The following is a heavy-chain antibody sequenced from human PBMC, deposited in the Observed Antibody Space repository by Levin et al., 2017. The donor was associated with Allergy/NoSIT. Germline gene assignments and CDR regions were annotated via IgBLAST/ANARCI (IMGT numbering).Heavy chain of an antibody. CDR2: LYYSVTT. D-gene: IGHD2/OR15-2a*01. J-gene: IGHJ4*02. V-gene: IGHV4-39*01. CDR3: ARHAVYGGPDY. CDR1: GGSISSSHYY. Sequence: ASETLSLTCTVSGGSISSSHYYWGWIRQPPGKGLEWIGSLYYSVTTYYNPSLKSRVTISVDTSKNQFSLNLNSVTAADAAVYYCARHAVYGGPDYWGQGTLVTVSS.